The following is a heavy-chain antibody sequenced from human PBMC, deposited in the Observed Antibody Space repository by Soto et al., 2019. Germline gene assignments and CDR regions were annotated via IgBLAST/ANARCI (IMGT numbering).Heavy chain of an antibody. J-gene: IGHJ6*01. CDR1: GFTFSSYG. D-gene: IGHD4-17*01. Sequence: QVQLVESGGGVVQPGRSLRLSCAASGFTFSSYGMHWVRQAPGKGLEWVAVIWYDGSNKYYADSVKGRFTISRDNSKNTLYLQMNSLRAEDTAVYYCARDIKTTVTIMDVWGQGTTVTVSS. CDR2: IWYDGSNK. CDR3: ARDIKTTVTIMDV. V-gene: IGHV3-33*01.